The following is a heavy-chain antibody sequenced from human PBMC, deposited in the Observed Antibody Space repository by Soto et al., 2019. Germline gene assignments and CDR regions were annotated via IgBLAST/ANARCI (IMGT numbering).Heavy chain of an antibody. D-gene: IGHD6-6*01. CDR3: AKDLHTSSSEWRYYFGMDV. V-gene: IGHV3-33*06. CDR1: GFTFYTYG. J-gene: IGHJ6*02. Sequence: PGGSLRLSCAASGFTFYTYGMHWVRQVPGKGLQWVAIIWYDGGTKYYADSVRGRFTVSRDNSKNTLYLQMNSLRAEDTAVYYCAKDLHTSSSEWRYYFGMDVWGQGTTVTVSS. CDR2: IWYDGGTK.